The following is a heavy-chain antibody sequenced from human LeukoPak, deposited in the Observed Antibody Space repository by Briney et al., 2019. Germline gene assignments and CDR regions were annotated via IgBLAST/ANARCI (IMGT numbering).Heavy chain of an antibody. CDR1: GFTFSSYW. CDR2: IRQDGGEK. D-gene: IGHD5-18*01. J-gene: IGHJ4*02. Sequence: GGSLRLSCAVSGFTFSSYWMNWVRQAPGKGLEWVASIRQDGGEKSYVDSVKGRFTISRDNSKNTLYLQMNSLRAEDTAVYYCAKTIQLWLGYYFDYWGQGTLVTVSS. V-gene: IGHV3-7*03. CDR3: AKTIQLWLGYYFDY.